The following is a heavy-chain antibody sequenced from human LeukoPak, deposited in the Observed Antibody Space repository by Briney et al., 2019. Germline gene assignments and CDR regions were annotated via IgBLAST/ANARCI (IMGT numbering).Heavy chain of an antibody. CDR3: AKAVTSDYHSLYYNYYMDV. J-gene: IGHJ6*03. D-gene: IGHD3-10*01. Sequence: GGSLRLSCAASGFTFRSYAMHWVRQAPGKGLEWVAVISYDGSNKYFGDSVKGRFTIYRDNSKNTLYLQMDSLRAEDTAIYYCAKAVTSDYHSLYYNYYMDVWGKGTTVTVSS. CDR1: GFTFRSYA. CDR2: ISYDGSNK. V-gene: IGHV3-30*18.